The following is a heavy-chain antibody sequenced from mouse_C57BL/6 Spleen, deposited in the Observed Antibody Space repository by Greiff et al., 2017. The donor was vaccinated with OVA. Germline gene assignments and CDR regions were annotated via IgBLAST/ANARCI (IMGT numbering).Heavy chain of an antibody. V-gene: IGHV5-4*01. D-gene: IGHD4-1*01. CDR3: AREVGTGTPWFAY. Sequence: EVMLVESGGGLVKPGGSLKLSCAASGFTFSSYAMSWVRQTPEKRLEWVATISDGGSYTYYPDNVKGRFTISRDNAKNNLYLQMSHLKSEDTAMDYCAREVGTGTPWFAYWGQGTLVTVSA. CDR2: ISDGGSYT. CDR1: GFTFSSYA. J-gene: IGHJ3*01.